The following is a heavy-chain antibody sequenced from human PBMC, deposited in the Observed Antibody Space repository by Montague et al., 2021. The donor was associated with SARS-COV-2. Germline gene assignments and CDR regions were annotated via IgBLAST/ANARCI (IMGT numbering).Heavy chain of an antibody. V-gene: IGHV4-34*01. CDR2: INHSGST. CDR1: GGSFSNYY. J-gene: IGHJ6*03. Sequence: SETLSLTCAVYGGSFSNYYWSWIRQPPGKGLEWIGEINHSGSTNYNPSLKSRVTISVDTSKNQFSLKLSSVTAADTAVYYCARGGSITTFGVVMGSPYYYYLDVWGKGTLVTVSS. D-gene: IGHD3-3*01. CDR3: ARGGSITTFGVVMGSPYYYYLDV.